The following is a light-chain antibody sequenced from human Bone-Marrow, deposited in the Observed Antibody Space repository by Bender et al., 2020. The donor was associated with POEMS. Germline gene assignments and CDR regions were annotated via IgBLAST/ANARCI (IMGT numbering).Light chain of an antibody. J-gene: IGLJ3*02. Sequence: QSVLTQPPSVSGAPGQRVTISCTGSSSNIGAQYDVHWYQHLPGTVPKLLIYATNERPSGVPDRFSASKSGPSASLAITGLQAEDEGDYYCQSYDNSLGGWVFGGGTKLTVL. CDR1: SSNIGAQYD. CDR2: ATN. CDR3: QSYDNSLGGWV. V-gene: IGLV1-40*01.